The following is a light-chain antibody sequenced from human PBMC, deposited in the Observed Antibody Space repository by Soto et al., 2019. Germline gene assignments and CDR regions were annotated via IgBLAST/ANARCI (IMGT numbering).Light chain of an antibody. J-gene: IGLJ2*01. Sequence: QSVLTQPPSASGTPGQRVTISCSGSTSNIGRNTVNWYQQLPGTAPKLLIFGNNQRPSGVPDRFSGSKSGTSASLAISGLQSEDETDYYCAAWDDRLNGVVFGGGTKLTVL. V-gene: IGLV1-44*01. CDR1: TSNIGRNT. CDR3: AAWDDRLNGVV. CDR2: GNN.